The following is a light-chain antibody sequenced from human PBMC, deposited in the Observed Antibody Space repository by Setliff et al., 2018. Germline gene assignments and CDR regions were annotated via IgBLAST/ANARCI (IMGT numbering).Light chain of an antibody. J-gene: IGLJ1*01. V-gene: IGLV2-11*01. Sequence: QSALTQPRSVSGSPGQSVTISCTGTSSDVGGYNFVSWYQQHPGKAPQLIIFEVSRRPSGVPDRFSGSKSDNTASLTVSGLQADDEADYYCSSYAGNYHYVFGTGTKV. CDR1: SSDVGGYNF. CDR2: EVS. CDR3: SSYAGNYHYV.